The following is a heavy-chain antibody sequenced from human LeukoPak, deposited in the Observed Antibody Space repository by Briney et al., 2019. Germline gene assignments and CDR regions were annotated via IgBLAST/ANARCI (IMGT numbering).Heavy chain of an antibody. V-gene: IGHV3-74*01. CDR3: AKDAYSSGTGYFDY. CDR2: INSDGSST. Sequence: PGRSLRLSCAASGFTFSSYWMHWVRQAPGKGLVWVSRINSDGSSTSYADSVKGRFTISRDNAKNSLYLQMNSLRAEDTALYYCAKDAYSSGTGYFDYWGQGTLVTVSS. D-gene: IGHD6-19*01. CDR1: GFTFSSYW. J-gene: IGHJ4*02.